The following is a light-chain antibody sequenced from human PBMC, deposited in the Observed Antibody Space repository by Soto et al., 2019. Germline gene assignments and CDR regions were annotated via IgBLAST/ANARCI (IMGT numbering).Light chain of an antibody. CDR1: QSIRSW. Sequence: DIQMTQSPSTLSASVGDTVTITCRASQSIRSWLAWYQQKPGKAPKLLIYSASSLESGVPSRFSGSGSGTEFTLTISRLNADDFAAYYCQQYSSYPLTFGGGTKVEI. J-gene: IGKJ4*01. CDR3: QQYSSYPLT. CDR2: SAS. V-gene: IGKV1-5*03.